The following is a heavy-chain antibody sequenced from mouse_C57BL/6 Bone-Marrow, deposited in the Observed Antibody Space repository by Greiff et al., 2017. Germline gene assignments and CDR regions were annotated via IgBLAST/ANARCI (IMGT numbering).Heavy chain of an antibody. Sequence: EVKVIVSEGGLVQPGSSMKLSCTASGFTFSDYYMAWVCQVPESGLELVANINYDGSSAYYLDPLKSRFLLSRDNAKNILYLQMSSLKSEDTATYYCARERSTTVDYYAMDYWGQGTSVTVSS. D-gene: IGHD1-1*01. J-gene: IGHJ4*01. CDR3: ARERSTTVDYYAMDY. V-gene: IGHV5-16*01. CDR1: GFTFSDYY. CDR2: INYDGSSA.